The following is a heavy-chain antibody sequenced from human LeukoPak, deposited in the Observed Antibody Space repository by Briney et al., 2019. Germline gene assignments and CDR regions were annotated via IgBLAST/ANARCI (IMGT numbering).Heavy chain of an antibody. CDR3: AKAGSIRFDY. V-gene: IGHV3-23*01. Sequence: GGSLRLSCAASGFTFSSYAMSWVRQAPGKGLEWVSAISGSGGSTYYADALKGRSTISRDNSKNTLYLQMSSLRAEDTAVYYCAKAGSIRFDYWGQGTLVTVSS. D-gene: IGHD3-3*02. CDR1: GFTFSSYA. CDR2: ISGSGGST. J-gene: IGHJ4*02.